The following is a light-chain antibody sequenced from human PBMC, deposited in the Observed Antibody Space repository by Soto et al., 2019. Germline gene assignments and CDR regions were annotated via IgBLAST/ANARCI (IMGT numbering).Light chain of an antibody. Sequence: ALTQPASVSGSPGQSITISCTGTNSDIGGYNYVSWYQHHPGKAPKLMIYEVTNRPSGVSNRFSGSKSGNTASLTISGLQAEDEAIYYCSSYTTSSSLGVFGGGTKVTVL. J-gene: IGLJ3*02. CDR2: EVT. CDR1: NSDIGGYNY. V-gene: IGLV2-14*01. CDR3: SSYTTSSSLGV.